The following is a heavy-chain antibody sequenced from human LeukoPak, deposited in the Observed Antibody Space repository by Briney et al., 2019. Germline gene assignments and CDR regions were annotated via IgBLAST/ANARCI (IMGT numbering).Heavy chain of an antibody. V-gene: IGHV3-74*01. CDR3: ARGTAITAGIGF. CDR1: GFAFSTYW. J-gene: IGHJ4*02. D-gene: IGHD6-19*01. Sequence: GGPLRLSCTASGFAFSTYWMFWVRQAPGKGLVWVSQINPEGASTTYGDPAKGRFTASRDNAKNALHLQMNSLRVDDTAVYYCARGTAITAGIGFWGQGTLVTVSS. CDR2: INPEGAST.